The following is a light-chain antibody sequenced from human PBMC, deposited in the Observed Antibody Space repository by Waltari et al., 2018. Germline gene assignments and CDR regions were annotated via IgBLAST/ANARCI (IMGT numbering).Light chain of an antibody. Sequence: DIQMTQSPSTLSASVRDRVTITCRPSQRFGGSLAWFQQKPGKAPKLLIYDASTLEPGVPSRFSGSGSGTEFTLTVSSLQPDDFATYYCQQYNNFPFTFGPGTTV. J-gene: IGKJ3*01. CDR1: QRFGGS. V-gene: IGKV1-5*01. CDR3: QQYNNFPFT. CDR2: DAS.